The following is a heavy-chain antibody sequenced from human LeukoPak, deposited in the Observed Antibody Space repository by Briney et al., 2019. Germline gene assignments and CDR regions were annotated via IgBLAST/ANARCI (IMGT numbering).Heavy chain of an antibody. J-gene: IGHJ3*02. CDR3: ARRPPALGAFDI. D-gene: IGHD6-6*01. Sequence: PQTLSLTCTVSGGSISSGGYYWSRIRQNPGKGLEWIGYIYYSGSTYYNPSLKRLVTISADTSKNQFSLQLSSVTAADTAIYYCARRPPALGAFDIWGHGTMVTVPS. CDR1: GGSISSGGYY. V-gene: IGHV4-31*01. CDR2: IYYSGST.